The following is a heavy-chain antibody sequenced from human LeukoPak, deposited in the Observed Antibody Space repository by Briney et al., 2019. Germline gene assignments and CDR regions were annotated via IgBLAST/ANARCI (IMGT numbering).Heavy chain of an antibody. CDR1: GFTFTDYY. V-gene: IGHV1-2*02. D-gene: IGHD4-23*01. CDR3: ARGDSVPLGGGNLLRVLYFHD. Sequence: ASVKVSCKASGFTFTDYYMHWVRQAPGQGPEWVGWINPNRGGTSYAQKFQGRVTMTRDTSISTAYMELSSLISDDTAVYYCARGDSVPLGGGNLLRVLYFHDWGQGTLVAVSS. CDR2: INPNRGGT. J-gene: IGHJ1*01.